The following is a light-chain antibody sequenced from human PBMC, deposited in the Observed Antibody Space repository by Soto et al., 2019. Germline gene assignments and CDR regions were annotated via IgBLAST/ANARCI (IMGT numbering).Light chain of an antibody. J-gene: IGLJ2*01. Sequence: QSVLTQPASVSGSPGQSITISCTGTSSDVGSYDLVSWYQQHPGEVPKLIIYEDTKRPSGISNRFSVSRSGHTASLTISGLQAEDEADYYCCSYAGSLLFGGGTQLTVL. CDR1: SSDVGSYDL. V-gene: IGLV2-23*01. CDR2: EDT. CDR3: CSYAGSLL.